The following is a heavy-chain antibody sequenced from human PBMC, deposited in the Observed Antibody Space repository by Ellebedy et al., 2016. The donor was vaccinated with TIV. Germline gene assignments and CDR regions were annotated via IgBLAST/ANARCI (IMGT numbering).Heavy chain of an antibody. Sequence: GGSLRLSCAASGFTFSSYGMHWVRQAPGKGLEWVAVISYDGSNKYYAASVKGRFTISRDNSKNTLYLQMNSLRAEDTAVYYCARGAWGYNPTFDPWGQGTLVTVSS. J-gene: IGHJ5*02. D-gene: IGHD5-24*01. CDR3: ARGAWGYNPTFDP. V-gene: IGHV3-30*03. CDR2: ISYDGSNK. CDR1: GFTFSSYG.